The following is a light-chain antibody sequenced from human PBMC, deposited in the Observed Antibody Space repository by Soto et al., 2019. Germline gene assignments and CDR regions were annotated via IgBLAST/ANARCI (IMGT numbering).Light chain of an antibody. V-gene: IGKV1-39*01. CDR2: GTS. CDR1: QSINTF. Sequence: DIQMTQSPSSLSASVGDRVTITCRASQSINTFLNGFQQKPGKVPKLLVFGTSTLLGGVPSRFSGSGSGTDFTLTISSLQPEDFATYYCQQTYIAPRTFGPGTKVDIK. J-gene: IGKJ3*01. CDR3: QQTYIAPRT.